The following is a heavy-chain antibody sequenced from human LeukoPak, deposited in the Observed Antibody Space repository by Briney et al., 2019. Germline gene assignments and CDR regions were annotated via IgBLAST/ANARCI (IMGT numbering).Heavy chain of an antibody. Sequence: SETLSLTCAVYGGSFSGYYWSWIRQPPGKGLEWIGEINHSGSTNYNPSLKSRVTMSVDTSKNQSSLKLSSVTAADTAVYYCARALFGGMDVWGQGTTVTVSS. CDR3: ARALFGGMDV. D-gene: IGHD3-16*01. CDR2: INHSGST. V-gene: IGHV4-34*01. CDR1: GGSFSGYY. J-gene: IGHJ6*02.